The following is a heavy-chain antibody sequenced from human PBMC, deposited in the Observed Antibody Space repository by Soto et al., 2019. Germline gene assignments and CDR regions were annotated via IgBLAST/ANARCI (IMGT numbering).Heavy chain of an antibody. Sequence: GGSLRLSCTASGFTFGDYAMSWFRQAPGKGLEWVGFIRSKAYGGTTEYAASVKGRFTISRDDSKSIAYLQMNSLKTEDTAVYYCTRDRVGWFGELLPLGYYYYMDVWGKGTTVTVSS. CDR2: IRSKAYGGTT. D-gene: IGHD3-10*01. CDR3: TRDRVGWFGELLPLGYYYYMDV. J-gene: IGHJ6*03. CDR1: GFTFGDYA. V-gene: IGHV3-49*03.